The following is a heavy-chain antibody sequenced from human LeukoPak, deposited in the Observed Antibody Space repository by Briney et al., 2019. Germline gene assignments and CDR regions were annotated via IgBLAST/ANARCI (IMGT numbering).Heavy chain of an antibody. D-gene: IGHD3-3*01. V-gene: IGHV3-23*01. CDR2: FGSTGGRT. Sequence: GGSLRLSCAASGFTFSTYAMTWVRQAPGKGLEWISTFGSTGGRTFYADSVKGRFTISRDNSKNTLYLQMNSLSAEDTALYYCAKALLGVATLLEDWGQGALVTVSS. CDR3: AKALLGVATLLED. J-gene: IGHJ4*02. CDR1: GFTFSTYA.